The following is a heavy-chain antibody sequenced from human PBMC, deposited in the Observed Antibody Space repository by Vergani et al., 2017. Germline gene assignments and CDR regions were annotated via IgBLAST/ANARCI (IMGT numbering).Heavy chain of an antibody. Sequence: QVQLQESGPGLVKSSETLSLTCSVSFDSIRNIYCNCIRQPPGKELVWIGSIHYRGNTNYNPSLKTRVTISVDTSKNQFSLTLTSVTDADTAVYYCASDTHSGQRADRWGQGILVTVTS. J-gene: IGHJ1*01. D-gene: IGHD6-19*01. CDR2: IHYRGNT. CDR3: ASDTHSGQRADR. CDR1: FDSIRNIY. V-gene: IGHV4-59*01.